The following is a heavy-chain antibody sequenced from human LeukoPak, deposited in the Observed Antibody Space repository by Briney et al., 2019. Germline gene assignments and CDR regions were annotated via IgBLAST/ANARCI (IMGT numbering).Heavy chain of an antibody. CDR2: IYYSGST. Sequence: PSETLSLTCTVSGGSISSSSYYWGWIRQPPGKGLEWIGSIYYSGSTYYNPSLKSRVTISVDTSKNQFSLKLSSVTAADTAVYYCARENYDFWSGYSDAFDIWGQGTMVTVSS. CDR3: ARENYDFWSGYSDAFDI. D-gene: IGHD3-3*01. V-gene: IGHV4-39*07. J-gene: IGHJ3*02. CDR1: GGSISSSSYY.